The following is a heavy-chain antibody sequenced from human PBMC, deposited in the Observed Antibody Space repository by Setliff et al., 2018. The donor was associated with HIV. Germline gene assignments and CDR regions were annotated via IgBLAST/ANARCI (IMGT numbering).Heavy chain of an antibody. V-gene: IGHV1-8*01. J-gene: IGHJ4*02. CDR3: ARGVGDLGRYNYGHTHGD. CDR1: GYSFTSYE. Sequence: GASVKVSCKASGYSFTSYEINWVRQAPGQGLEWMGWMNPNSGNTVYAQKFQGRVTMTRDTSISTAYMELRSLSSEDTALYFCARGVGDLGRYNYGHTHGDWGQETQVTVSS. D-gene: IGHD5-18*01. CDR2: MNPNSGNT.